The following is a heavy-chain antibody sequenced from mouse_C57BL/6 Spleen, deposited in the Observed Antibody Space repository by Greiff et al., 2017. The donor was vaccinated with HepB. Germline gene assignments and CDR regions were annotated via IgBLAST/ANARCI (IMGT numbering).Heavy chain of an antibody. D-gene: IGHD1-1*01. Sequence: EVMLVESGEGLVKPGGSLKLSCAASGFTFSSYAMSWVRQTPEKRLEWVAYISSGGDYTYYADTVKGRFTISRDNARNTLYLQMSSLKSEDTAMYYCTRGDYYGSSYWYFDVWGTGTTVTVSS. CDR1: GFTFSSYA. CDR2: ISSGGDYT. V-gene: IGHV5S21*01. CDR3: TRGDYYGSSYWYFDV. J-gene: IGHJ1*03.